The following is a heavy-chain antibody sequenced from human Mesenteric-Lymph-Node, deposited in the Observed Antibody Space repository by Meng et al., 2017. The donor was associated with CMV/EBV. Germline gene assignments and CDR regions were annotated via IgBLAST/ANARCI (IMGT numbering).Heavy chain of an antibody. V-gene: IGHV1-18*01. CDR3: ARDRIDYYDSSGYRLAFDI. CDR1: GYTFTSYG. D-gene: IGHD3-22*01. CDR2: ISAYNGNT. Sequence: ASVKVSCKASGYTFTSYGIGWVRQAPGQGLEWMGWISAYNGNTNYAQKLQGRVTMTTDTSTSTAYMELRSLRSDDTAVYYCARDRIDYYDSSGYRLAFDIWGQGTMVTVSS. J-gene: IGHJ3*02.